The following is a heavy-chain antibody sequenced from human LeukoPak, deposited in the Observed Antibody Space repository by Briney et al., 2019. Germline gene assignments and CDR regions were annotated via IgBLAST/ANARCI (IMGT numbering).Heavy chain of an antibody. CDR3: ARGSTYSSGWYTGFDY. Sequence: PGGSLRLSCAASGFTFSSYSMNWVRQAPGKGLEWVSFISSSSTYIYYADSLKGRFTISRDNAKNSLYLQMNSLRAEDTAVYYCARGSTYSSGWYTGFDYWGQGTLVTVSS. J-gene: IGHJ4*02. CDR1: GFTFSSYS. CDR2: ISSSSTYI. D-gene: IGHD6-19*01. V-gene: IGHV3-21*06.